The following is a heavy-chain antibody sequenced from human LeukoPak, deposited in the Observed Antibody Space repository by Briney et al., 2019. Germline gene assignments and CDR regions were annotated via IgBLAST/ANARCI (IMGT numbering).Heavy chain of an antibody. Sequence: SETLSLTCTVSGGSISSGGYYWSWIRQHPGKGLEWIGYIYCSGSTYYNPSLKSRVTISVDTSKNQFSLKLSSVTAADTAVYYCARAQKVGIFGVAYAYMDVWGKGTTVTVSS. V-gene: IGHV4-31*03. D-gene: IGHD3-3*01. CDR2: IYCSGST. J-gene: IGHJ6*03. CDR3: ARAQKVGIFGVAYAYMDV. CDR1: GGSISSGGYY.